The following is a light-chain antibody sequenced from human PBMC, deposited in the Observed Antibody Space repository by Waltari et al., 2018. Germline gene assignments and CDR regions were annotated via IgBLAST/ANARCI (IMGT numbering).Light chain of an antibody. CDR3: IQNIQLPT. Sequence: SQSLLHSDGRARLYWYLQKPGQSPQLLISEVSNRFSGVTERFSGSGSGTDFTLKISRVEAEDVGVYFCIQNIQLPTFGQGTKVEIE. CDR2: EVS. CDR1: QSLLHSDGRAR. J-gene: IGKJ1*01. V-gene: IGKV2D-29*02.